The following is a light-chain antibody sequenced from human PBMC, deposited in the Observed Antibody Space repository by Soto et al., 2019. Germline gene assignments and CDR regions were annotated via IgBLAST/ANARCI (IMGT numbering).Light chain of an antibody. CDR2: DAS. V-gene: IGKV3-11*01. CDR3: QQRSNWPRT. Sequence: EIVLAQSPVTLSLSPGERATLSCRTSQSINTYLAWFQQKPGQAPRLLIYDASNRATGISARFSGSGSGTDFTLTISSLEPEDFAVYYSQQRSNWPRTFGQGTKVDIK. CDR1: QSINTY. J-gene: IGKJ1*01.